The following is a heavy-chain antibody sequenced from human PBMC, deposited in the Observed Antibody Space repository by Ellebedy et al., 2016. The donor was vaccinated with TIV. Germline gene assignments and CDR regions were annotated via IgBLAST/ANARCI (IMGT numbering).Heavy chain of an antibody. CDR2: INGDESIT. J-gene: IGHJ1*01. Sequence: GESLKISCAASGFTFSTYWMHWVRQAPGKGLVWVSRINGDESITNHADSVKGRFTISRDNAKNTLYLQMNSLRAEDTAVYYCAMTNGWQYFQRWGQGTLVTVSS. CDR3: AMTNGWQYFQR. V-gene: IGHV3-74*01. CDR1: GFTFSTYW. D-gene: IGHD6-19*01.